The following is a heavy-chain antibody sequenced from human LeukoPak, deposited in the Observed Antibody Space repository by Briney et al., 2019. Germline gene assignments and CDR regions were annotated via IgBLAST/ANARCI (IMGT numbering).Heavy chain of an antibody. CDR2: ISSGSAS. Sequence: PGGSLGLSCAASGFAFSTHGMNWVRQAPGKGLEWISYISSGSASYYADSVKGRFTISTDNAKNPLFLQMNSLRAEDTSVYYCATWAGTAADFSGPFDHWGQGTLVTVSS. J-gene: IGHJ5*02. V-gene: IGHV3-48*01. CDR1: GFAFSTHG. CDR3: ATWAGTAADFSGPFDH. D-gene: IGHD6-13*01.